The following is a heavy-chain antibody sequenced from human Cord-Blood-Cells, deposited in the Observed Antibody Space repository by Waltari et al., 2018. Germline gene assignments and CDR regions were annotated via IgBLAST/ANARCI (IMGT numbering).Heavy chain of an antibody. J-gene: IGHJ2*01. D-gene: IGHD3-9*01. V-gene: IGHV4-34*01. CDR1: GGSFSGYY. CDR3: ARGRKSNPLLTGYYISSTIYWYFDL. Sequence: QVQLQQWGAGLLKPSETLSLTCAVYGGSFSGYYWSWIRQPPGKGLEWIGEINHSGSTNYNPSLKSRVTISVDTSKNQFSLKLSSVTAADTAVYYCARGRKSNPLLTGYYISSTIYWYFDLWGRGTLVTVSS. CDR2: INHSGST.